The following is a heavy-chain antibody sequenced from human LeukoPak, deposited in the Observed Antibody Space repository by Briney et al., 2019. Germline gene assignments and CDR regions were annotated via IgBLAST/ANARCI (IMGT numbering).Heavy chain of an antibody. D-gene: IGHD3-9*01. J-gene: IGHJ4*02. Sequence: PGGSLRLSCAASGFSFGSYALSWVRQAPGKGLEWVSAIGDDVVSTYYAESVKGRFTISRDNSKNTLYLQMNSLRAEDTATYYCARDSPLLTVWGQGTLVTVSS. CDR2: IGDDVVST. CDR3: ARDSPLLTV. CDR1: GFSFGSYA. V-gene: IGHV3-23*01.